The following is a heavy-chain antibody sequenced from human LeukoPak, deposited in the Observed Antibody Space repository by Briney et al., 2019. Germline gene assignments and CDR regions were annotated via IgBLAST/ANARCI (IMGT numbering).Heavy chain of an antibody. CDR1: GFTFGDYA. CDR2: IRSEAFGGTT. CDR3: TRSGTSYYFDY. J-gene: IGHJ4*02. Sequence: GGSLRLSCTASGFTFGDYAMSWFRQAPGKGLEWVGFIRSEAFGGTTEYAASVKGRITISRDDSKSIAYVQMNSLKTEDTARYYCTRSGTSYYFDYWGQGTLVTVSS. D-gene: IGHD1-26*01. V-gene: IGHV3-49*03.